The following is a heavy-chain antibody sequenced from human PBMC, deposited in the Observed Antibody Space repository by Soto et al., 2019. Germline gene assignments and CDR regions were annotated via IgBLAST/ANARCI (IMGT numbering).Heavy chain of an antibody. Sequence: EVQLVESGGGLVQPGGSLRLSCAASGFTVSRYDMHWVRQATGKGLEWVSVIGSAGDTYYPGSVKGRFTISRENAQNSLYLQMTSLRAEDTAVYYSAKADDGGTHFENWGQGTLVTVSS. V-gene: IGHV3-13*01. CDR2: IGSAGDT. D-gene: IGHD4-17*01. CDR3: AKADDGGTHFEN. J-gene: IGHJ4*02. CDR1: GFTVSRYD.